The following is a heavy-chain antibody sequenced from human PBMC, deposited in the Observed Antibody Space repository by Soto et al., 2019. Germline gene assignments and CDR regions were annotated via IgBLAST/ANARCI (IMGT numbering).Heavy chain of an antibody. CDR2: IYYSGST. D-gene: IGHD2-2*01. CDR1: GGSISSYY. V-gene: IGHV4-59*01. CDR3: AGVVPAADYGLDV. J-gene: IGHJ6*02. Sequence: WETLSLTCTVSGGSISSYYWSWIRQPPGKGLEWIGYIYYSGSTNYNPSLKSRVTISVDTSKNQFSLKLSSVTAADTAVYYCAGVVPAADYGLDVWGQGTTFTVS.